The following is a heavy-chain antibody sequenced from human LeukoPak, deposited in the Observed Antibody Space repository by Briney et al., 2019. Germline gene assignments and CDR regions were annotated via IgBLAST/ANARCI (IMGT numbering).Heavy chain of an antibody. CDR3: ARDLAAAAYYYGMDV. CDR1: GGTFSSYA. Sequence: ASVKVSCKASGGTFSSYAISWVRQAPGQGLEWMGGIIPIFGTANYAQKFQGRVTITADEPTSTAYMELSSLRSEDTAVYYCARDLAAAAYYYGMDVWGQGTTVTVSS. CDR2: IIPIFGTA. V-gene: IGHV1-69*13. J-gene: IGHJ6*02. D-gene: IGHD6-13*01.